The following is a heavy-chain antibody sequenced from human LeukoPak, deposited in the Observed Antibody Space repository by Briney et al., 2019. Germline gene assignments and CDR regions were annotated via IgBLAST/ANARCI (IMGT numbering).Heavy chain of an antibody. CDR2: ISGRDGST. J-gene: IGHJ4*02. Sequence: GRSLRLSCAASGFTFSSYAMSWVRQAPGKGLEWVSDISGRDGSTYYADSVKGRLTISRDNSRNTLYLQMSSLRADDTAVYYCAKGVATISGGYFDYWGQGTLVTVPS. V-gene: IGHV3-23*01. CDR3: AKGVATISGGYFDY. CDR1: GFTFSSYA. D-gene: IGHD5-12*01.